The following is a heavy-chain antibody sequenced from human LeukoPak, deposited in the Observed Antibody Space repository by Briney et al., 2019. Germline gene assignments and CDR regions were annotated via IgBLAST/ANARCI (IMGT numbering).Heavy chain of an antibody. CDR1: GFTFSIYS. V-gene: IGHV3-21*01. CDR3: ARVRYNSGYIFDY. CDR2: IGGTSSSL. D-gene: IGHD5-18*01. Sequence: GGSLRLSCAASGFTFSIYSMNWVRQAPGKGLEWVSSIGGTSSSLYYAESVKGRFTISRDNAKNSLYLQMSSLRAEDTAVYYCARVRYNSGYIFDYWGQGALVTVSS. J-gene: IGHJ4*02.